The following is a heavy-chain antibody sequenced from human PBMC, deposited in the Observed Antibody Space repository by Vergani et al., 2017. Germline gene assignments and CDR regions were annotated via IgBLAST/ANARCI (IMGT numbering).Heavy chain of an antibody. CDR2: IRYDGSNK. CDR1: GFTFSSYG. Sequence: VQLLQSEGAVVQPGGSLRLSCVASGFTFSSYGMHWVRQAPGKGLEWVAFIRYDGSNKYYADSVKGRFTISRDNSKNTLYLQMNSLRAEDTAVYYCANLWFGELSGDYFDYWGQGTLVTVSS. CDR3: ANLWFGELSGDYFDY. D-gene: IGHD3-10*01. V-gene: IGHV3-30*02. J-gene: IGHJ4*02.